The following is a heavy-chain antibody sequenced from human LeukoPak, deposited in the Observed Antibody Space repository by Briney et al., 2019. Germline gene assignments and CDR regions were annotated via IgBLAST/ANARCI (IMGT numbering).Heavy chain of an antibody. D-gene: IGHD4-17*01. CDR2: IYYSGST. CDR3: ARETLTTSRWFGP. Sequence: SETLSLTCSVSGGSVSSATNYWSWIRQPPGKGLEWIGYIYYSGSTYYNPSLKSRVTISVDTSKNQFSLKLSSVTAADTAVYYCARETLTTSRWFGPWGQGTLVTVSS. J-gene: IGHJ5*02. CDR1: GGSVSSATNY. V-gene: IGHV4-30-4*01.